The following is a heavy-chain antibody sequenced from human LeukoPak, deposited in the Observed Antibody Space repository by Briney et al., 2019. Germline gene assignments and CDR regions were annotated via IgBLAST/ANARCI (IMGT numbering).Heavy chain of an antibody. V-gene: IGHV4-59*03. CDR1: GGSISSYY. Sequence: SETLSLTCTVSGGSISSYYWSWIRQPPGKGLEWIGYIYYSGSTNYNPSLKSRVTLSVDTPKNQFSLKLSSVTAADTAVYFCAKSAPMMIFGLVRGINWFDPWGQGTLVTVSS. D-gene: IGHD3/OR15-3a*01. CDR2: IYYSGST. CDR3: AKSAPMMIFGLVRGINWFDP. J-gene: IGHJ5*02.